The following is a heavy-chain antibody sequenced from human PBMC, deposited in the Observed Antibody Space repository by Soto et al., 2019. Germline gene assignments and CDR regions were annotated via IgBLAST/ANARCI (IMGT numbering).Heavy chain of an antibody. J-gene: IGHJ6*02. CDR2: ISPNSGNI. CDR1: GYTFTRNG. CDR3: VKERDSNSWPSRDV. D-gene: IGHD3-22*01. Sequence: QVHLVQSGAEVKKPGASVNVSCKTSGYTFTRNGISWVRQAPGQGLEWMGWISPNSGNIKYAQKLQGRVIMTTDTSTSTAYMELRSLRFDDTAVYYCVKERDSNSWPSRDVWGPGTTVTVSS. V-gene: IGHV1-18*01.